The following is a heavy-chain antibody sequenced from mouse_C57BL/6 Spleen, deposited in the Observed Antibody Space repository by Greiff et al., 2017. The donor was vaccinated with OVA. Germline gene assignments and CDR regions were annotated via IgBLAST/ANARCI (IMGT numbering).Heavy chain of an antibody. CDR3: ARGGVRRSFYAMDY. V-gene: IGHV1-50*01. CDR1: GYTFTSYW. J-gene: IGHJ4*01. D-gene: IGHD2-14*01. Sequence: QVQLQQPGAELVKPGASVKLSCKASGYTFTSYWMQWVKQRPGQGLEWIGEIDPSDSYTNYNQKFKGKATLTVDTSSSTAYMQLSSLTSEDSAVYYCARGGVRRSFYAMDYWGQGTSVTVSS. CDR2: IDPSDSYT.